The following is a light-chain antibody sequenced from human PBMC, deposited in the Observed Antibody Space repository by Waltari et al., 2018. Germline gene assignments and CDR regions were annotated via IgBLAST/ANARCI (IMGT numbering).Light chain of an antibody. CDR2: GNN. CDR3: AAWDDSLSGWL. CDR1: SFNIGNNY. V-gene: IGLV1-47*01. Sequence: QSVLTQPPSASGTPGQRVTISCSGSSFNIGNNYVYWYQQFPGTAPKLLIYGNNHRPPGVPDRVADSKSGTSASLAISGLRSDDEADYSCAAWDDSLSGWLFGGGTKLTVL. J-gene: IGLJ3*02.